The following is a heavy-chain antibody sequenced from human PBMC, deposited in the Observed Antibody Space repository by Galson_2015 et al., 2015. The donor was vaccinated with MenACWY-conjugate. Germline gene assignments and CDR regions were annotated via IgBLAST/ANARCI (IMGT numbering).Heavy chain of an antibody. J-gene: IGHJ4*02. CDR2: ITGTSNTI. D-gene: IGHD6-13*01. CDR1: GFTFSTYA. CDR3: ARDSGYGGSLDY. Sequence: SLRLSCAGSGFTFSTYAMTWVRQSPGKGLGWVSYITGTSNTIYYADSVRGRFTISRDNAKNSLYLQMNSLRGEDTALYYCARDSGYGGSLDYWGQGTLVTVSS. V-gene: IGHV3-48*04.